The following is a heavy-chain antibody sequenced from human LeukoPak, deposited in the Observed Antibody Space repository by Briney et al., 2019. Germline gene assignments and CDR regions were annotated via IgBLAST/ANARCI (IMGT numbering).Heavy chain of an antibody. CDR3: ARGGGGWYEDY. J-gene: IGHJ4*02. D-gene: IGHD6-19*01. V-gene: IGHV4-34*01. CDR2: INHSGGT. Sequence: PSETLSLTCAVYGVSFSTHYWSWIRQPPGKGLEWIGEINHSGGTNYNPSLKSRVTISVDTSRNQFSLKLSSVTAADTAVYYCARGGGGWYEDYWGQGTLVTVSS. CDR1: GVSFSTHY.